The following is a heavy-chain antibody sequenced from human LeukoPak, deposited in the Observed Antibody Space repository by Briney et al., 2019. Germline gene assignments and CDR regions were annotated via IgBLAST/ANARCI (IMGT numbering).Heavy chain of an antibody. CDR3: ARDMTSGWYYT. J-gene: IGHJ5*02. Sequence: SETLSLTCTVSGGSIRSYYWSWIRQPPGKGLEWIGYIIYSGTTNYNPSLQSRVTISVDTSKNQFSLKLSSVTAADTAVYYCARDMTSGWYYTWGQGTLVTVSS. D-gene: IGHD6-19*01. CDR2: IIYSGTT. CDR1: GGSIRSYY. V-gene: IGHV4-59*01.